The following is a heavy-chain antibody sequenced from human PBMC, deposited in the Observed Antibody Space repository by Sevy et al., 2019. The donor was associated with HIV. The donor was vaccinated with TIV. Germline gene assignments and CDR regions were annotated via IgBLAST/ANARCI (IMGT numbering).Heavy chain of an antibody. CDR1: GFTFSNAW. Sequence: GGSLRLSCAASGFTFSNAWMSWVRQAPGKGLEWVGRIKSKTDGGTTDYAAPVKGRFTISRDDSKNTLYLQMNSLKTEDTDVYYCTTDRHIVVVPAAPSPYYYYYGMDVWGQGTTVTVSS. J-gene: IGHJ6*02. D-gene: IGHD2-2*01. CDR2: IKSKTDGGTT. CDR3: TTDRHIVVVPAAPSPYYYYYGMDV. V-gene: IGHV3-15*01.